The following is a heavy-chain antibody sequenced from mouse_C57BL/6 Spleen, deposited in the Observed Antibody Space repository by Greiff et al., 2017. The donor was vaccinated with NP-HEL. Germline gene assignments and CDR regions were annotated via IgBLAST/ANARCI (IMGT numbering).Heavy chain of an antibody. CDR2: IWGVGST. Sequence: VKLMESGPGLVAPSQSLSITCTVSGFSLTSYGVDWVRQSPGKGLEWLGVIWGVGSTNYNSALKSRLSISKDNSKSQVFLKMNSLQTDDTAMYYCARHWDGNYYAMDYWGQGTSVTVSS. J-gene: IGHJ4*01. V-gene: IGHV2-6*01. CDR1: GFSLTSYG. CDR3: ARHWDGNYYAMDY. D-gene: IGHD4-1*01.